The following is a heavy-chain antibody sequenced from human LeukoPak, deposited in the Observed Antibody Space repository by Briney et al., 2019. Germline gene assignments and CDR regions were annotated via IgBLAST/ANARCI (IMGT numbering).Heavy chain of an antibody. CDR2: INHSGST. Sequence: SETLSLTCAVYGGSFSGYYWSWIRQPPGKGLEWIGEINHSGSTNYNPSLKSRVTISVDTSKNQFSLKLSSVTAADTAVYYCARRHRYYFDYWGQRNLVTVSS. V-gene: IGHV4-34*01. D-gene: IGHD1-14*01. CDR3: ARRHRYYFDY. J-gene: IGHJ4*02. CDR1: GGSFSGYY.